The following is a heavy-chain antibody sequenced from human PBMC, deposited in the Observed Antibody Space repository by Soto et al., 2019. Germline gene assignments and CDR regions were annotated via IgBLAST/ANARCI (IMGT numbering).Heavy chain of an antibody. J-gene: IGHJ6*02. D-gene: IGHD4-17*01. Sequence: EVQLVESGGGLVQPGRSLRLSCAASGFTFDDYAMHWVRHAPGKGLEWVSGISWNSGSIGYADSVKGRFTISRDNAKNSLYLQMNSLRAEDTALYYCAKDTRTTVDYYYYYYGMDVWGQGTTVTVSS. V-gene: IGHV3-9*01. CDR3: AKDTRTTVDYYYYYYGMDV. CDR1: GFTFDDYA. CDR2: ISWNSGSI.